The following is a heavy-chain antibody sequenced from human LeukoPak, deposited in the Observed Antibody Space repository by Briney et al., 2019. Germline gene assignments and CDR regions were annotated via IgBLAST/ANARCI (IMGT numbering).Heavy chain of an antibody. CDR1: GYTFTSYG. Sequence: ASVKVSRKASGYTFTSYGISWVRHAPGPGAERMGWISAYNGNTNYAQKLQGRVTMTTDTSTITAYMELRSLRSDDTAVYYCARGPADIVVVPAAIIYYYGMDVWGQGTTVTVSS. CDR3: ARGPADIVVVPAAIIYYYGMDV. CDR2: ISAYNGNT. D-gene: IGHD2-2*01. J-gene: IGHJ6*02. V-gene: IGHV1-18*01.